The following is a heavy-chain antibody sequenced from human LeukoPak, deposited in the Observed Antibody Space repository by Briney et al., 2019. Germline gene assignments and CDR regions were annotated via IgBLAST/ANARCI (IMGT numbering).Heavy chain of an antibody. CDR3: ARGSGGTAMPYYFDY. V-gene: IGHV4-4*07. CDR1: GGSISNYY. Sequence: SETLSLTCTVSGGSISNYYWSWIRQPAGKGLEWIGRIYSSGDTRYSPSLKSRVTMSVDTSKNQFSLKLSSVTAADTAVYYCARGSGGTAMPYYFDYWGQGTLVTVSS. D-gene: IGHD5-18*01. J-gene: IGHJ4*02. CDR2: IYSSGDT.